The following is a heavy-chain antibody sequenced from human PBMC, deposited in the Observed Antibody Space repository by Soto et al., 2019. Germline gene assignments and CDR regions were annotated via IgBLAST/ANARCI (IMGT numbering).Heavy chain of an antibody. V-gene: IGHV1-18*04. Sequence: QVQLVQSGAEVKKPGASVKVSCKASGYTFTIYGISWVRQAPGQGLEWMGWISGYNGNTDYAQNLQDRVTLTTDASSSSVYMELRSLRADDKAVYYCARVEYFDSSGYYGYWGPGTLITGAS. CDR2: ISGYNGNT. D-gene: IGHD3-22*01. CDR3: ARVEYFDSSGYYGY. J-gene: IGHJ4*01. CDR1: GYTFTIYG.